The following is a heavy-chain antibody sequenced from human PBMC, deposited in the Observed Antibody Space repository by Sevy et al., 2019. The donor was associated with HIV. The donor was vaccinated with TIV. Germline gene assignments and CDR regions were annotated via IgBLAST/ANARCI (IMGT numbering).Heavy chain of an antibody. D-gene: IGHD3-22*01. CDR2: ISGSGGST. J-gene: IGHJ3*02. CDR3: ATTANEGSGYYAPPDAFDI. V-gene: IGHV3-23*01. Sequence: GGSLRLSCAASGFTFSSYAMSWVRQAPGKGLEWVSAISGSGGSTYYADSVKGRFTISRDNSKNTLYLQMNSLRAEDTAVYYCATTANEGSGYYAPPDAFDIWGQGTMVTISS. CDR1: GFTFSSYA.